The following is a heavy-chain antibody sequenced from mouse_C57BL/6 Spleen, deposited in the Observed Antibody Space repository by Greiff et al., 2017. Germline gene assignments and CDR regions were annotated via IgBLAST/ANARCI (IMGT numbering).Heavy chain of an antibody. J-gene: IGHJ2*01. D-gene: IGHD4-1*01. Sequence: DVKLQESGPGLVKPSQSLSLTCSVTGYSITSGYYWNWIRQFPGNKLEWMGYISYDGSNNYNPSLKNRISITRDTSKNQFFLKLNSVTTADTATYDCAIWDYFDYWGQGTTLTVSS. V-gene: IGHV3-6*01. CDR1: GYSITSGYY. CDR2: ISYDGSN. CDR3: AIWDYFDY.